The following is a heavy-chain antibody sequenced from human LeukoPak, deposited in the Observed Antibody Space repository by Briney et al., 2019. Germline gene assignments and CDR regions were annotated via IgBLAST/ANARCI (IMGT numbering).Heavy chain of an antibody. Sequence: ASVKVSCKASGGTFSSYAISWVRQAPGQGLEWMGRIIPILGTANYAQKFQGRVTITADKSTSTAYMELSSLRSEDTAAYCCARDHYDSSGYYFGELVDYYYYGMDVWGQGTTVTVSS. CDR1: GGTFSSYA. J-gene: IGHJ6*02. V-gene: IGHV1-69*04. CDR2: IIPILGTA. D-gene: IGHD3-22*01. CDR3: ARDHYDSSGYYFGELVDYYYYGMDV.